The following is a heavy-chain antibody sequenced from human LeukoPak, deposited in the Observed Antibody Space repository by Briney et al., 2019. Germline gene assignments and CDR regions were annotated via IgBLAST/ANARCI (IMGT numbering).Heavy chain of an antibody. Sequence: PGGSLRLSCAPSGFTFIDYAMSWVRQAPGKGLEWVSTISGSGGTTYYADSVKGRFTISRDNSKNTLYLQMDTLRADDTAVYYCARISSSWFFDFWGQGTLVTVSS. J-gene: IGHJ4*02. CDR3: ARISSSWFFDF. CDR2: ISGSGGTT. V-gene: IGHV3-23*01. D-gene: IGHD6-13*01. CDR1: GFTFIDYA.